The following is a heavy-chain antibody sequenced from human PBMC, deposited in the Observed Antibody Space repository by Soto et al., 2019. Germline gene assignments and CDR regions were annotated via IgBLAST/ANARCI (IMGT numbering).Heavy chain of an antibody. CDR3: ARGQGILWRGYPDV. CDR2: INPSDGST. V-gene: IGHV1-46*01. CDR1: GYIFTSYY. Sequence: QEQLVQSGAEVKKPGASVKVSCKASGYIFTSYYVHWVRQAPGEGLEWMAIINPSDGSTSFAQNFQGRVTLTRDTPTSTVYMELSSLTSEDTAVYYCARGQGILWRGYPDVWGQGTTVTVSS. J-gene: IGHJ6*02. D-gene: IGHD3-3*01.